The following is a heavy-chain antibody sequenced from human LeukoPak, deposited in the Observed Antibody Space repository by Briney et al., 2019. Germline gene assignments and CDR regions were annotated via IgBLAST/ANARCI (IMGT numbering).Heavy chain of an antibody. V-gene: IGHV1-2*02. CDR2: INPNSGGT. CDR3: ARRLTGTTPWQNAFDI. J-gene: IGHJ3*02. CDR1: GYTFTGYY. Sequence: VASVKVSCKASGYTFTGYYMHWVRQAPGQGLEWMGWINPNSGGTNYAQKFQGRVTMTRDTSISTAYMELSRLRSDDTAVYYCARRLTGTTPWQNAFDIWGQGTMVTVSS. D-gene: IGHD1-14*01.